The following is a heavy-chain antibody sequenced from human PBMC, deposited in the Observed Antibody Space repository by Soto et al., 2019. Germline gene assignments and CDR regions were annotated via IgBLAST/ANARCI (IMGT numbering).Heavy chain of an antibody. J-gene: IGHJ4*02. V-gene: IGHV4-34*01. CDR1: GGSFSDYY. CDR2: INHSGST. Sequence: SETLSLTCAVFGGSFSDYYWNWVRQPPGKGLEWIDEINHSGSTNYNASLKSRATMSVDPSKNQFSLKVTSVTAADTAVYFCARGGPTTSYYLSLWGQGSQVTVSS. CDR3: ARGGPTTSYYLSL. D-gene: IGHD1-26*01.